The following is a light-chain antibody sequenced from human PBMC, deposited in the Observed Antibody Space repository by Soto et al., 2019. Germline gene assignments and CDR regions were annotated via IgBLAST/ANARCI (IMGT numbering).Light chain of an antibody. J-gene: IGKJ4*01. CDR2: SSS. V-gene: IGKV3-20*01. Sequence: EIVLTQSPGTLSLSPGERAILSCRASQSLSSSFLAWYQQKPGQAPRLLIYSSSNRATGIPDRFSGSGSGTDFNLTISRLEPADFAVYYCQQYGRSPLTFGGGTKVEIK. CDR1: QSLSSSF. CDR3: QQYGRSPLT.